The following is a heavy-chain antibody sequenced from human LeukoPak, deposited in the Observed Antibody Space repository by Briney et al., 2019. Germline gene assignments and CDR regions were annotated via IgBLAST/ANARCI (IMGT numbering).Heavy chain of an antibody. J-gene: IGHJ5*02. CDR3: ARDLIVATTKTFDP. D-gene: IGHD5-12*01. CDR2: IYHSGST. CDR1: DDSISTNY. V-gene: IGHV4-38-2*02. Sequence: PSETLSLTCTVPDDSISTNYWSWIRQPPGKGLEWIGSIYHSGSTYYNPSLKSRVTISVDTSKNQFSLKLSSVTAADTAVYYCARDLIVATTKTFDPWGQGTLVTVSS.